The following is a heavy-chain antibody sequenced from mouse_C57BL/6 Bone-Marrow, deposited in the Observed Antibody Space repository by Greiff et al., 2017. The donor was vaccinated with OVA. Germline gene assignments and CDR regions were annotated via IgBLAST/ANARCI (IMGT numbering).Heavy chain of an antibody. D-gene: IGHD4-1*01. J-gene: IGHJ3*01. CDR3: ASWDWAFAY. V-gene: IGHV1-69*01. CDR2: IDPSDSDT. Sequence: VQLQQPGAELVMPGASVKLSCKASGYTFTSYWMHWVKQRPGQGLEWIGEIDPSDSDTNYNQKFKGKSTLTVDKSSITAYMQLSSLTSEYAADYYCASWDWAFAYWGQGTLVTVSA. CDR1: GYTFTSYW.